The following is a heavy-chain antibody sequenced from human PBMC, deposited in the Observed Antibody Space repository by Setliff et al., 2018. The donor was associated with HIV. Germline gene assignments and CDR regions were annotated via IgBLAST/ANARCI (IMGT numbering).Heavy chain of an antibody. CDR1: GFTFNMFW. CDR2: LNQDGTEK. D-gene: IGHD1-26*01. CDR3: ARDSGTVVGATGPGY. J-gene: IGHJ4*02. V-gene: IGHV3-7*01. Sequence: GGSLRLSCAASGFTFNMFWISWVRQAPGKGLEWVANLNQDGTEKYYLESVKGRFTISRDNAKNLLYLQMNSLRADDTAVYYCARDSGTVVGATGPGYWGQGTLVTVSS.